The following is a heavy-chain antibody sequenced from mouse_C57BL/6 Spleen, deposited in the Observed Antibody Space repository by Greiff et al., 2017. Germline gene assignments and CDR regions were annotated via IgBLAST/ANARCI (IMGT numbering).Heavy chain of an antibody. CDR2: IYPGDGDT. CDR3: ARSRTTVLDY. D-gene: IGHD1-1*01. CDR1: GYAFSSYW. V-gene: IGHV1-80*01. J-gene: IGHJ2*01. Sequence: QVQLKQSGAELVKPGASVKISCKASGYAFSSYWMNWVKQRPGKGLEWIGQIYPGDGDTNYNGKFKGKATLTADKSSSTAYMQLSSLKSEDSAVYFCARSRTTVLDYWGQGTTLTVSS.